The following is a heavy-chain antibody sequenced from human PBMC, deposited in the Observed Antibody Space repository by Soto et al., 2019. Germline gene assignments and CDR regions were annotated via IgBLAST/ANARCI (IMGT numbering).Heavy chain of an antibody. J-gene: IGHJ3*02. CDR3: AKELKKNNVSSGGLGAFDI. V-gene: IGHV3-23*01. Sequence: EVQLLESGGGLVQPGGSLRLSCGTSGFTFSSYGMSWVRQAPGKGLEWVSDISGSGGSTNYADSVKGRFTISRDSSKNKLHLKMNGRRAEATAIYYCAKELKKNNVSSGGLGAFDIWGQGTMVTVSS. CDR1: GFTFSSYG. D-gene: IGHD2-15*01. CDR2: ISGSGGST.